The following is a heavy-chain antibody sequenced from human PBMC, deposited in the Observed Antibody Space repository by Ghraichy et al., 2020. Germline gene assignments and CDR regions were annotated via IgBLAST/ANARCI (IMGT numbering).Heavy chain of an antibody. V-gene: IGHV5-51*01. Sequence: GESLNISCKGSGYSFSNYWIAWVRQMPGKGLEWMGIIYPTDSDTTYSPSFQGQVTISVDKSISTAYLQWSSLKASDTAMYYFAVGSSGFLYFDYWGQGTLVTVSS. CDR3: AVGSSGFLYFDY. D-gene: IGHD6-6*01. J-gene: IGHJ4*02. CDR2: IYPTDSDT. CDR1: GYSFSNYW.